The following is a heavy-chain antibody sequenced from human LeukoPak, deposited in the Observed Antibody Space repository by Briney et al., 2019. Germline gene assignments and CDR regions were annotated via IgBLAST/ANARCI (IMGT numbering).Heavy chain of an antibody. Sequence: ASVKVSCKASGGTFSSYAISWVRQAPGQGLEWMGGIIPIFGTANYAQKFQGRVTITADESTSTAYMELSSLRAEDTAVYYCAKSNTRLYSQHLYYFDYWGQGTLVTVSS. CDR2: IIPIFGTA. J-gene: IGHJ4*02. D-gene: IGHD6-13*01. V-gene: IGHV1-69*13. CDR1: GGTFSSYA. CDR3: AKSNTRLYSQHLYYFDY.